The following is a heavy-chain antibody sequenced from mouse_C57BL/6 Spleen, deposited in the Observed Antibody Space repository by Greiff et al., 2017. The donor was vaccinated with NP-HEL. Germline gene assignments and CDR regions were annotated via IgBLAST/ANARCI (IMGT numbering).Heavy chain of an antibody. V-gene: IGHV1-7*01. CDR1: GYTFTSYW. CDR2: INPSSGYT. Sequence: QVHVKQSGAELAKPGASVKLSCKASGYTFTSYWMHWVKQRPGQGLEWIGYINPSSGYTKYNQKFKDKATLTADKSSSTAYMQLSSLTYEDSAVYYCARESLTTVVGYWGQGTTLTVSS. CDR3: ARESLTTVVGY. D-gene: IGHD1-1*01. J-gene: IGHJ2*01.